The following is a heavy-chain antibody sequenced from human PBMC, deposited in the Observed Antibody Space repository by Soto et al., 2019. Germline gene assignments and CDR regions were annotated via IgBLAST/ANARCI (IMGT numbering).Heavy chain of an antibody. CDR2: SSASGRSR. Sequence: GGSLRLSCVASGIEFSNYAMSWVRQAPGKGLEWVAISSASGRSRYHADSVKGRFTISRDNSKNTLYLHMTNLRAEDTAVYYCAKDGNWLDVYFDVWGQGTPVTVSS. J-gene: IGHJ4*02. V-gene: IGHV3-23*01. D-gene: IGHD6-19*01. CDR3: AKDGNWLDVYFDV. CDR1: GIEFSNYA.